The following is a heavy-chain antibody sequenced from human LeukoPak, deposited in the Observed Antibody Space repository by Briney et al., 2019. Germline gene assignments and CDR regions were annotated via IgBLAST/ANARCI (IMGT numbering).Heavy chain of an antibody. V-gene: IGHV3-74*01. D-gene: IGHD6-13*01. CDR3: ARLRYSSSLVDY. CDR2: INSDGSST. J-gene: IGHJ4*02. Sequence: PGGSLRLSCAASGFTFSSYWMHWVRQAPGKGLVWVSRINSDGSSTSYADPVKGRFTISRDSAKNTLYLQMNSLRAEDTAVYYCARLRYSSSLVDYWGQGTLVTVSS. CDR1: GFTFSSYW.